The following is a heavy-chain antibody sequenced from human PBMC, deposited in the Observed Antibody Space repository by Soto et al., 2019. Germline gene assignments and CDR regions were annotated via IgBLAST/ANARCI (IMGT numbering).Heavy chain of an antibody. CDR3: ATQNYYSGMDV. V-gene: IGHV1-18*01. Sequence: ASVEVSCQASGYTFTSYFITWVRQAPGQGLEWMGWISAYNGNTNYAQMLQGRVTMTTDTSTATAYMEMRSLRSDDTAVYYSATQNYYSGMDVWGQGTTVTVSS. J-gene: IGHJ6*02. CDR2: ISAYNGNT. CDR1: GYTFTSYF.